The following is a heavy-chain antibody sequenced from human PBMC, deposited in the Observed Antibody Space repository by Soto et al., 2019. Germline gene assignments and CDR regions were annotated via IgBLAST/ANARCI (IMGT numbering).Heavy chain of an antibody. Sequence: PGGSLRLSCVGSGFTFSNFWLDWVRQAPGKGLEWVANIHKDESDQLYVDSVRGRFTVSRDNAKNSVFLQMDSLRVEDTAVYYCGRKWVRPCPDCWGQGTLVTVSS. D-gene: IGHD1-26*01. CDR3: GRKWVRPCPDC. CDR1: GFTFSNFW. CDR2: IHKDESDQ. V-gene: IGHV3-7*03. J-gene: IGHJ4*01.